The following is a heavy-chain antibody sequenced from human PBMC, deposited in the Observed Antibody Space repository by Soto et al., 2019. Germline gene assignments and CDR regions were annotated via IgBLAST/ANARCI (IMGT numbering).Heavy chain of an antibody. CDR3: ARVSGSRYYYDGMDV. J-gene: IGHJ6*02. V-gene: IGHV3-72*01. CDR2: TRNKANSYTT. Sequence: EVQLVESGGGFVQPGGSLRLSCAASGFTFSDHYMDWVRQAPGKGLEWVGRTRNKANSYTTEYAASVKGRFTISRDDSKNSLYLQMNSLKTEDTAVYYCARVSGSRYYYDGMDVWGQGTTVTVSS. CDR1: GFTFSDHY. D-gene: IGHD3-10*01.